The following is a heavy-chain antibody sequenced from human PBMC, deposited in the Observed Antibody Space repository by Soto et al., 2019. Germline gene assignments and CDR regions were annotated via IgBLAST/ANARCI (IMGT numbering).Heavy chain of an antibody. CDR3: AKGLGGSYKRDSGWYFDL. J-gene: IGHJ2*01. V-gene: IGHV3-30*18. D-gene: IGHD1-26*01. Sequence: QVQLVESGGGVVQPGRSLRLSCAASGFTFSSYGMHWVRQAPGKGLEWVAVISYDGSNKYYADSVKGRFTISRDNSKNTLYLQMNSLRAEDTAVYYCAKGLGGSYKRDSGWYFDLWGRGTLVTVSS. CDR2: ISYDGSNK. CDR1: GFTFSSYG.